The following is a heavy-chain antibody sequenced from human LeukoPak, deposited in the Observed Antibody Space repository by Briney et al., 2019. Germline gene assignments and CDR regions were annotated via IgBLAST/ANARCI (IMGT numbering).Heavy chain of an antibody. J-gene: IGHJ6*03. V-gene: IGHV3-21*01. CDR2: ISSTSRSYI. D-gene: IGHD5-12*01. CDR3: AREHSGYDFPGRDYYYMDV. CDR1: GFTFSSHN. Sequence: PGGSLRLSCAASGFTFSSHNMNWVRQAPGKGLEWVSSISSTSRSYIYYADSVKGRFTISRDNAKNSLYLQMNSLRAEDTAVYYCAREHSGYDFPGRDYYYMDVWGKGTTVTVSS.